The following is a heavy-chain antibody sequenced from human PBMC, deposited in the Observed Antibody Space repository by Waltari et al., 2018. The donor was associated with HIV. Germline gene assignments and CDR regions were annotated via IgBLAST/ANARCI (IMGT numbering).Heavy chain of an antibody. CDR2: IYYSGST. CDR1: GGSSSSSSYY. Sequence: QLQLQESGPGLVTPSETLSLTCTVSGGSSSSSSYYSGWISQPPGKGLEWIGSIYYSGSTYYNPSLKSRVTISVDTSKNQFSLKLSSVTAADTAVYYCARSRVVVVAATHGFDYWGQGTLVTVSS. J-gene: IGHJ4*02. V-gene: IGHV4-39*07. CDR3: ARSRVVVVAATHGFDY. D-gene: IGHD2-15*01.